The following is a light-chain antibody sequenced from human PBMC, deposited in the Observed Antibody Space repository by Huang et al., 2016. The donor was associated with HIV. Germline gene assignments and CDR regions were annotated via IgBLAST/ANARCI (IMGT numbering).Light chain of an antibody. Sequence: EIVMTQSPVTLSVSPGERATLSCRASQSVSSNLAWYQQKPGQAPRLLIYGASTRATGIPASFSGSGSGTEFTLTISSLQSEDFALYYCQHYNNWPYTFGQGTKLEIK. CDR2: GAS. CDR1: QSVSSN. V-gene: IGKV3-15*01. J-gene: IGKJ2*01. CDR3: QHYNNWPYT.